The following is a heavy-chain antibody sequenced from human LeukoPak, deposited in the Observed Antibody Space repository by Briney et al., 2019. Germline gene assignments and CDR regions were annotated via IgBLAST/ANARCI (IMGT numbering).Heavy chain of an antibody. D-gene: IGHD1-14*01. CDR2: INQDGSEK. CDR1: VFTLRRHW. Sequence: GGSLRLSCVGSVFTLRRHWMSWVREAPGKGPEWVAYINQDGSEKNYVDSVKGRFTISRDNAKNSLYLEMSSLRGEDTALYHCATGGHYHGDWGRGTLVTVSS. V-gene: IGHV3-7*05. CDR3: ATGGHYHGD. J-gene: IGHJ4*02.